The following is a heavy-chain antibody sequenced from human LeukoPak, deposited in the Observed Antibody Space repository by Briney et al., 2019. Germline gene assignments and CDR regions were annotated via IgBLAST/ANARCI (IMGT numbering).Heavy chain of an antibody. V-gene: IGHV3-7*01. CDR3: ARTRPILTGYYSEYFDY. D-gene: IGHD3-9*01. CDR1: GFTFSSYA. CDR2: IKQDGSEK. Sequence: GGSLRLSCAASGFTFSSYAMSWVRQAPGKGLEWVANIKQDGSEKYYVDSVKGRFTISRDNAKNSLYLQMNSLRAEDTAVYYCARTRPILTGYYSEYFDYWGQGTLVTVSS. J-gene: IGHJ4*02.